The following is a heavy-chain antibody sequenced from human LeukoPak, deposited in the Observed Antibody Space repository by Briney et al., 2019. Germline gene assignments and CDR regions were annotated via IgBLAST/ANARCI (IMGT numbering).Heavy chain of an antibody. CDR1: GYSFTSYW. CDR2: IDPSDSYT. D-gene: IGHD1-26*01. J-gene: IGHJ6*02. CDR3: ARQGGSYPYGMDV. Sequence: GESLKISCKGSGYSFTSYWISWVRQMPGKGVEWMGRIDPSDSYTNYSPSFQGHVTISADKSISTAYLQWSSLKASDTAVYYCARQGGSYPYGMDVWGQGTTVTVSS. V-gene: IGHV5-10-1*01.